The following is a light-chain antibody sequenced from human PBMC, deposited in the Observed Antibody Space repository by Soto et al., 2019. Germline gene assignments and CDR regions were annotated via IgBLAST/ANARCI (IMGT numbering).Light chain of an antibody. CDR2: DDN. CDR1: SSNIGAGFG. J-gene: IGLJ1*01. V-gene: IGLV1-40*01. CDR3: QSYDSSLRGYV. Sequence: QSVLTQPPSVSGAPGQRVTISCTGSSSNIGAGFGVHWYQQLPGTAPKLFIYDDNSRPSGVPDRFSGSKSGTSASLAITGLQAEDEADYYYQSYDSSLRGYVFGTGTKLTVL.